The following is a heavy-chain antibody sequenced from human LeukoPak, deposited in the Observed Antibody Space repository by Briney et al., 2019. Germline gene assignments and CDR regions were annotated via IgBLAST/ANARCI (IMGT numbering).Heavy chain of an antibody. D-gene: IGHD2-21*02. J-gene: IGHJ4*02. V-gene: IGHV4-39*07. Sequence: SETLSLTCTVSGGSINNSYYYWGWIRQPPGKGLEWIGSTYYSGSTYYNPSLKSRVTISVDTSKNQFSLKLSSVTAADTAVYYCARYPGRYCGGDCYSNWGQGTLVTVSS. CDR2: TYYSGST. CDR1: GGSINNSYYY. CDR3: ARYPGRYCGGDCYSN.